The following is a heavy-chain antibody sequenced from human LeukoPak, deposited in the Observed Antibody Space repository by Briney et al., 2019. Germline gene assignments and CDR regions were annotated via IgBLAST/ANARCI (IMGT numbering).Heavy chain of an antibody. V-gene: IGHV3-73*01. CDR2: IRSKANSYAT. CDR3: TRRQTDDSSGYYGY. CDR1: GFTLSGSA. J-gene: IGHJ4*02. D-gene: IGHD3-22*01. Sequence: GGSLRLSCAASGFTLSGSAMHWVRQASGKGLEWVGRIRSKANSYATAYAASVKGRFTISRDDSKNTAYLQMNSPKTEDTAVYYCTRRQTDDSSGYYGYWGQGTLVTVSS.